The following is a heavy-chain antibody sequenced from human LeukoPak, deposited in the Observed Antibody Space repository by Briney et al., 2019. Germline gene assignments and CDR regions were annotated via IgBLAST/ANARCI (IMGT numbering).Heavy chain of an antibody. J-gene: IGHJ6*02. Sequence: PSETLSLTCTVSGGSISSYYWSWIRQPPGKGLEWIGYIYYSGSTSYNPSLKSRVTISVDTSKNQFSLKLSSVTAADTAVYYCARVHCSGGSCYYYYGMDVWGQGTTVTVSS. CDR1: GGSISSYY. V-gene: IGHV4-59*01. CDR3: ARVHCSGGSCYYYYGMDV. D-gene: IGHD2-15*01. CDR2: IYYSGST.